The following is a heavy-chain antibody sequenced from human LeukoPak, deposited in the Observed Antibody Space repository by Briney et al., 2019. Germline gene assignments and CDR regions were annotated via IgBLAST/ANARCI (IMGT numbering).Heavy chain of an antibody. CDR2: INHSGNA. Sequence: SETLSLTCAVYGGSFSGYYWTWIRQPPGKGLEWIGEINHSGNANYNPSLKSRDTISLDMSENHFSLKLTSVTAADTAVYYCARGQGTVTTHWGQGTLVTVSS. CDR3: ARGQGTVTTH. V-gene: IGHV4-34*01. CDR1: GGSFSGYY. J-gene: IGHJ4*02. D-gene: IGHD4-17*01.